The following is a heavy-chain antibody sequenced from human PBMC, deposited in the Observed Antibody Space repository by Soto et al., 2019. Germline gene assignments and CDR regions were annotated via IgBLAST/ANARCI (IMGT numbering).Heavy chain of an antibody. D-gene: IGHD3-3*01. Sequence: HVQLQESGPGLVKPSQTLSLTCTVSGGSISSGAYHWNWIRHHPGKGLEWIGYIYYNGATNYNSSLQSRVDISLDTSRNQFSLRLTSVTAADTAVYFCARGSAGRFLGVYYGVDVWGPGTTVTVSS. CDR3: ARGSAGRFLGVYYGVDV. J-gene: IGHJ6*02. CDR1: GGSISSGAYH. V-gene: IGHV4-31*03. CDR2: IYYNGAT.